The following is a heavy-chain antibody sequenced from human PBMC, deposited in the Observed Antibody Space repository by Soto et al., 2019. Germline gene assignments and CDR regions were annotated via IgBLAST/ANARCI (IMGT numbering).Heavy chain of an antibody. Sequence: QVQLQESGPGLVKPSQTLSLTCTVSGGSISSGGYYWSWIRQHPGKGLEWIGDIDYSGSTYYNPSLKSRLTISVDTSKNQFSLKLSSVTAADTAVYYCSGDYSNQEYYFDYWGQGTLVTVSS. CDR1: GGSISSGGYY. V-gene: IGHV4-31*03. CDR2: IDYSGST. D-gene: IGHD4-4*01. CDR3: SGDYSNQEYYFDY. J-gene: IGHJ4*02.